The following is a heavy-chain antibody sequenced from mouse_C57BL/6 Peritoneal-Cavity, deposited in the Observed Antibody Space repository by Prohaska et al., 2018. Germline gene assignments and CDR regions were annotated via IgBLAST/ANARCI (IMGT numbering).Heavy chain of an antibody. V-gene: IGHV1-80*01. CDR3: ARSEGSSFFDY. CDR2: IYPGDGDT. Sequence: LKISCKASGYAFSSFWMNWVKQRPGKGLEWIGQIYPGDGDTNYNGKFKGKATLTADKSSSTAYMQLSSLTSEDSAVYFCARSEGSSFFDYWGKGTTLTVSS. J-gene: IGHJ2*01. CDR1: GYAFSSFW. D-gene: IGHD1-1*01.